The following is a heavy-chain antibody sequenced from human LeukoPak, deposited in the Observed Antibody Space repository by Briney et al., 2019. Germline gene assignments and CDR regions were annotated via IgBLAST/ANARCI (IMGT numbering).Heavy chain of an antibody. D-gene: IGHD1-1*01. CDR1: GFTVSSNY. CDR3: VRGNGNVGGRLDP. Sequence: GGSLRLSCAASGFTVSSNYMSWVRQAPGKGLDWVSGLYAGGSTYYAGSVTGRFTISRDDSKNTLYLQMTGLRVDDTAIYYCVRGNGNVGGRLDPWGQGAWVIVSS. J-gene: IGHJ5*02. V-gene: IGHV3-66*01. CDR2: LYAGGST.